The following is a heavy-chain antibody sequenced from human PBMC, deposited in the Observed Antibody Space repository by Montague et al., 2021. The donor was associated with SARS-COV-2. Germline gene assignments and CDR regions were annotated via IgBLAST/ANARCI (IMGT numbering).Heavy chain of an antibody. Sequence: SETLSLTCTVSDGSVISTYPHWHWVRQSPGRGLEWIGGYPFHIDTAVYNASLRSRVTISVDTSKNPFSLKLTSVTAADTAVYYCTRGIDSYKTGYWGQGIQVTVSS. CDR2: PFHIDTA. J-gene: IGHJ4*02. D-gene: IGHD6-13*01. V-gene: IGHV4-61*01. CDR1: DGSVISTYPH. CDR3: TRGIDSYKTGY.